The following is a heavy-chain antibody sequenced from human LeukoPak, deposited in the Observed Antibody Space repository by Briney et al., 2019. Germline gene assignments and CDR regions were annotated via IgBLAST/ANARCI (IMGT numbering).Heavy chain of an antibody. CDR2: INHSGST. V-gene: IGHV4-34*01. D-gene: IGHD3-10*01. CDR3: ARDRYTMVRGVIGY. Sequence: SETLSLTCAVYGGSFSGYYWSWIRQPPGKGLEWIWEINHSGSTNYNPSLKSRVTISVDTSKNQFSLKLSSVTAADTAVYYCARDRYTMVRGVIGYWGQGTLVTVSS. J-gene: IGHJ4*02. CDR1: GGSFSGYY.